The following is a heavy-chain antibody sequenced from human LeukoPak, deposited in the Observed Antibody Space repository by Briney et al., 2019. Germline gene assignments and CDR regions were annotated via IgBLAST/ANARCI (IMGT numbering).Heavy chain of an antibody. J-gene: IGHJ4*02. CDR2: IIPILGIA. Sequence: SVKVSCKASGGTFSSYAISWVRQAPGQGLEWMGRIIPILGIANYAQKFQGRVTITADKSTSTAYMELSSLRSEDTAVYYCARGFSPEGGDYFDYWGQGTLVTVSS. CDR1: GGTFSSYA. CDR3: ARGFSPEGGDYFDY. V-gene: IGHV1-69*04. D-gene: IGHD1-14*01.